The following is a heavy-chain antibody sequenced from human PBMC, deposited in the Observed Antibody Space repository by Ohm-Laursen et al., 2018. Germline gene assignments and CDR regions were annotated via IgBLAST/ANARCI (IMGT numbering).Heavy chain of an antibody. CDR2: IYYSGST. CDR1: GYSVRSAY. CDR3: AKNGDFDY. Sequence: SETLSLTCAASGYSVRSAYWGWIRQPPGKGLEWIGSIYYSGSTYYNPALKSRVTISIDASKNQFSLKLSSLTAADTAVYYCAKNGDFDYWGQGTLVTVSS. D-gene: IGHD4-17*01. J-gene: IGHJ4*02. V-gene: IGHV4-38-2*01.